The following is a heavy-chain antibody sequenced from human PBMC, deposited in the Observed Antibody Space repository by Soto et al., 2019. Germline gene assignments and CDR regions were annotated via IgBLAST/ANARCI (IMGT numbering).Heavy chain of an antibody. CDR3: ARGSFFHVAY. V-gene: IGHV3-30-3*01. CDR1: GFTFSTHV. Sequence: GGSPRLSCATPGFTFSTHVIHWVRQAPGKGLEWVALVSPDGNTAYYAASVEGRFTISRDNSKNTLSLQTSTLGPEDTAVYYCARGSFFHVAYWGQGTLVTVSS. CDR2: VSPDGNTA. J-gene: IGHJ4*02.